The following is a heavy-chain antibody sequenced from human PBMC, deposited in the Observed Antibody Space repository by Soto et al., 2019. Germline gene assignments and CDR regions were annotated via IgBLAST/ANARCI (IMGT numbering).Heavy chain of an antibody. Sequence: QVQLVQSGAEVKKPGSSVKVSCKASGGTFSSYAISWVRQAPGHGLEWMGGIIPIFGTANYAQKFQGRVTITADESTSTAYMELSSLRSEDTAVYYCARGEGSCSGGSCYSDYYYGMDVWGQGTTVTVSS. CDR1: GGTFSSYA. J-gene: IGHJ6*02. CDR2: IIPIFGTA. V-gene: IGHV1-69*12. D-gene: IGHD2-15*01. CDR3: ARGEGSCSGGSCYSDYYYGMDV.